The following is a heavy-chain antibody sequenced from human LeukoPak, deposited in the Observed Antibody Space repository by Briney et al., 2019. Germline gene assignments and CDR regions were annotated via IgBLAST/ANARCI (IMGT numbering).Heavy chain of an antibody. CDR2: INHSGST. CDR3: ARGLTSSSWYSVVY. V-gene: IGHV4-34*01. J-gene: IGHJ4*02. D-gene: IGHD6-13*01. Sequence: PSETLSLTCAVYGGSFSGYYWSWIRQPPGKGLEWIGEINHSGSTNYNPPLKSRVTISVDTSKNQFSLKLSSVTAADTAVYYCARGLTSSSWYSVVYWGQGTLVTVSS. CDR1: GGSFSGYY.